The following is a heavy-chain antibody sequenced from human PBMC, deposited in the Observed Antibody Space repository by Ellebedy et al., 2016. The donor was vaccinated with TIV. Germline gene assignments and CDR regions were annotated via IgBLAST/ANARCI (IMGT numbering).Heavy chain of an antibody. V-gene: IGHV3-30*03. J-gene: IGHJ4*02. CDR3: ATHYSDTSGNHYAGGY. Sequence: GESLKISCAASGFIFSRYGMHWVRQAPGKGLEWVTGITYDGRNKNYADSVKGRFTISRDNSKSTLYLQMNSLRPEDTAVYYSATHYSDTSGNHYAGGYWGQGTLGTVSS. CDR1: GFIFSRYG. D-gene: IGHD3-22*01. CDR2: ITYDGRNK.